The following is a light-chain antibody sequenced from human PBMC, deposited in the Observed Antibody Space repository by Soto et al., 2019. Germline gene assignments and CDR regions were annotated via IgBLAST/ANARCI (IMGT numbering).Light chain of an antibody. CDR2: HAS. CDR1: QSISID. Sequence: VQMAHSPSNLSASVAGRVNITCRAPQSISIDLKCNQQKPGKAHKXXIYHASSLESGVPSRFSGSGSGTEFILTISSLQPDDFATYYCQQYKRYYTFGQGTKVDIK. V-gene: IGKV1-5*01. CDR3: QQYKRYYT. J-gene: IGKJ2*01.